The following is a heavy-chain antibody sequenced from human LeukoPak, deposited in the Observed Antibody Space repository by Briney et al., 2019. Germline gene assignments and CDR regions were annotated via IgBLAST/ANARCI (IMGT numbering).Heavy chain of an antibody. CDR1: GYSFTNHW. D-gene: IGHD6-13*01. V-gene: IGHV5-51*01. CDR2: IYPGDSDT. Sequence: GESLKISCKGSGYSFTNHWIGWVRQMPGKGLEWMGIIYPGDSDTRYNPSFQGLVTISADKSISTAYLQWGSLKASDTAVYFCARRGIAAVDNYYYFEYWGQGTLVTVSS. J-gene: IGHJ4*02. CDR3: ARRGIAAVDNYYYFEY.